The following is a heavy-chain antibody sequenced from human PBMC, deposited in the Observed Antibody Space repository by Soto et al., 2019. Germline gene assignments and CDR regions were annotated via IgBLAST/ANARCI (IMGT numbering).Heavy chain of an antibody. CDR2: ISSSSSYI. CDR1: GFTFSSYS. Sequence: EVQLVESGGGLVKPGGSLRLSCAASGFTFSSYSMNWVRQAPGKGLEWVSSISSSSSYIYYADSVKGRFTTSRDNAKNSLYLQMNSLRAEDTAVYYCARGDTLRFLEWLLWDNWFDPWGQGTLVTVSS. J-gene: IGHJ5*02. V-gene: IGHV3-21*01. CDR3: ARGDTLRFLEWLLWDNWFDP. D-gene: IGHD3-3*01.